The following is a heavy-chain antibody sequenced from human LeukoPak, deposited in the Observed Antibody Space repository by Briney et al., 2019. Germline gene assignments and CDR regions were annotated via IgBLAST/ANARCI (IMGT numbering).Heavy chain of an antibody. D-gene: IGHD3-22*01. Sequence: GASVKVSCKVSGYTLTELSVHWVRQAPGKGLEWMGGFDPEDGETIYAQKFQGRVTMTEDTSTDTAYMELSSLRSEDTAVYYCATPYYYDSSGYYRSFDYWGQGTLVTVSS. CDR2: FDPEDGET. V-gene: IGHV1-24*01. CDR1: GYTLTELS. CDR3: ATPYYYDSSGYYRSFDY. J-gene: IGHJ4*02.